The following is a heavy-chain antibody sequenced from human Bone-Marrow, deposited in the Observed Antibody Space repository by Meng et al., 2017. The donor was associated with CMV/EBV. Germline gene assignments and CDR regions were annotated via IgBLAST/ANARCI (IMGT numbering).Heavy chain of an antibody. V-gene: IGHV4-30-4*08. Sequence: CPVSGGSISSGDYYWSWIRQPPGKGLEWIGYIYYSGSTYYNPSLKSRVTISVDTSKNQFSLKLSSVTAADTAVYYCARARGDGWFDPWGQGTLVTVSS. CDR1: GGSISSGDYY. D-gene: IGHD2-21*02. CDR3: ARARGDGWFDP. CDR2: IYYSGST. J-gene: IGHJ5*02.